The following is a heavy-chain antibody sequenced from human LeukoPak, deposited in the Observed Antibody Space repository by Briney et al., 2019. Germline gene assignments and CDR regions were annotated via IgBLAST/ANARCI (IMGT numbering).Heavy chain of an antibody. V-gene: IGHV3-21*01. CDR1: GFTFSSYS. Sequence: GGSLRLSCAASGFTFSSYSMNWVRQAPGKGLEWVSSISSSSSYIYYADSVKGRFTISRDNAKNSLYLQMNSLRAEDTAVYYCASVSGYSYGYSYFDYWGQGTLVTVSS. CDR3: ASVSGYSYGYSYFDY. D-gene: IGHD5-18*01. CDR2: ISSSSSYI. J-gene: IGHJ4*02.